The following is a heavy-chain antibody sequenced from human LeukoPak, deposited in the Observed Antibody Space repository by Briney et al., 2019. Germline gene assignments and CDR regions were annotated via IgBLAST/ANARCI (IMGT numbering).Heavy chain of an antibody. Sequence: PSETLSLTCTVSGGSISSYYWSWIRQPPGKGLEWIGYIYYSGSTNYNPSLKSRVTISVDTSKNQFSLKLSSVTAADTAMYYCARDASSGWYRADWFDPWGQGTLVTVSS. V-gene: IGHV4-59*01. CDR1: GGSISSYY. J-gene: IGHJ5*02. D-gene: IGHD6-19*01. CDR3: ARDASSGWYRADWFDP. CDR2: IYYSGST.